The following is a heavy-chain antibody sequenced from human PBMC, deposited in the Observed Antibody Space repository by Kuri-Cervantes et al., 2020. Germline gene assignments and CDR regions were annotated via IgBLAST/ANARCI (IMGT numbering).Heavy chain of an antibody. CDR1: GYSFTSYW. J-gene: IGHJ6*02. CDR3: ARDRITGTTFHYYYYYGMDV. V-gene: IGHV5-51*01. Sequence: GESLKISCKGSGYSFTSYWIGWVRQMPGKGLEWMGIIYPGDSDTRYSPSFQGQVTISADKSISTAYMELSRLRSDDTAVYYCARDRITGTTFHYYYYYGMDVWGQGTTVTVSS. D-gene: IGHD1-7*01. CDR2: IYPGDSDT.